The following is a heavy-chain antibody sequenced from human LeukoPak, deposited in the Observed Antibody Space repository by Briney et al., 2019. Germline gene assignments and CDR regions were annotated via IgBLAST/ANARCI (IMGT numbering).Heavy chain of an antibody. CDR1: GFTSGTYA. CDR2: IIGSGRST. V-gene: IGHV3-23*01. D-gene: IGHD1-7*01. Sequence: PGGSLRLSCAASGFTSGTYAMSWVRQAPGKGLEWVSGIIGSGRSTYYADSVKGRFTISRDNSKNTLYLQMNSLRADDTFVYYCARDYVTPCITGTTSPLDYWGQGILVSVSS. J-gene: IGHJ4*02. CDR3: ARDYVTPCITGTTSPLDY.